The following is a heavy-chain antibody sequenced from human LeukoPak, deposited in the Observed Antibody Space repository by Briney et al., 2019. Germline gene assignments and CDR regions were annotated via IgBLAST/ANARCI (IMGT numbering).Heavy chain of an antibody. D-gene: IGHD1-1*01. CDR3: ARDEGYRLDY. CDR1: GFTFSSYA. J-gene: IGHJ4*02. Sequence: GRSLRLSCAASGFTFSSYAMHWVRQPPGKGLEWVAVISYDGSNKYYADSVKGRFTISRDNSKNTLYLQMNSLRAEDTAVYYCARDEGYRLDYWSQGTLVTVSS. V-gene: IGHV3-30-3*01. CDR2: ISYDGSNK.